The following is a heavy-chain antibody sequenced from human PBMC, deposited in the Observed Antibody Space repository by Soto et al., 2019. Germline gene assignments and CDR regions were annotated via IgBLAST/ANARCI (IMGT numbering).Heavy chain of an antibody. Sequence: PGGSLRLSCAASGFTVSSNYMSWVRQAPGKGLEWVSVIYSGGSTYYADSVKGRFTISRDNSKNTLYLQMNSLRAEDTAVYYCARLDYGDYVLDYWGQGTLVTVSS. J-gene: IGHJ4*02. CDR1: GFTVSSNY. V-gene: IGHV3-66*01. CDR2: IYSGGST. D-gene: IGHD4-17*01. CDR3: ARLDYGDYVLDY.